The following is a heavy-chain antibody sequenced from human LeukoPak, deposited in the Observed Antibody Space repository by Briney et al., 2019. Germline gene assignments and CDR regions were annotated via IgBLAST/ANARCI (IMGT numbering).Heavy chain of an antibody. CDR3: ARGIAAPPGYFDY. J-gene: IGHJ4*02. V-gene: IGHV1-69*04. CDR1: GGTFSSYA. D-gene: IGHD6-13*01. Sequence: SVKVSCKASGGTFSSYAISWVRQAPGQGLEWMGRIIPIFGIANYAQKFQGGVTITADKSTSTAYMELSSLRSEDTAVYYCARGIAAPPGYFDYWGQGTLVTVSS. CDR2: IIPIFGIA.